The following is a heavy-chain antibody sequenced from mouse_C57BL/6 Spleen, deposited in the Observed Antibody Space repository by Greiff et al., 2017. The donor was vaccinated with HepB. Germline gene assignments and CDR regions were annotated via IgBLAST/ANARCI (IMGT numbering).Heavy chain of an antibody. D-gene: IGHD3-1*01. CDR2: IDPSDSYT. J-gene: IGHJ2*01. V-gene: IGHV1-50*01. CDR1: GYTFTSYW. Sequence: VQLQQPGAELVKPGASVKLSCKASGYTFTSYWMQWVKQRPGQGLEWTGEIDPSDSYTNYNQKFKGKATLTVDTSSSTAYMQLSSLTSEDSAVYYCARGGATHYWGQGTTLTVSS. CDR3: ARGGATHY.